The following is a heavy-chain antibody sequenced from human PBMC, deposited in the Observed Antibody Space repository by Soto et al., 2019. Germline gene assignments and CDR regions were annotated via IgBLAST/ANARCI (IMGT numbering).Heavy chain of an antibody. Sequence: QVQLVESGGGVVQPGWSLRLSCAASGFAFSNYGMHWVRQAPGKGLEWVAVISYNRGDKYYADSVKGRFTMSRDKSENTVFLQMDSLRAEYTAVYYCVKGKGDCTSTSCYMFEYWGQGALVTVS. V-gene: IGHV3-30*18. D-gene: IGHD2-2*02. CDR1: GFAFSNYG. CDR2: ISYNRGDK. J-gene: IGHJ4*02. CDR3: VKGKGDCTSTSCYMFEY.